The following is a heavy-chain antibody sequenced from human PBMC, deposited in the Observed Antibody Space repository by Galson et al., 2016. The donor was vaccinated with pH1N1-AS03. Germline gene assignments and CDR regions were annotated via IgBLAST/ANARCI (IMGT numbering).Heavy chain of an antibody. CDR3: ARDPRGPCSSATCPTTYYFGMDV. D-gene: IGHD1-26*01. V-gene: IGHV1-2*04. J-gene: IGHJ6*02. CDR1: GYIFTDFY. CDR2: INTDSGVT. Sequence: SVKVSCKASGYIFTDFYVHWVRQAPGQGLEWMGWINTDSGVTNYAQKFQAWVTMTGDTSISTAYMELYGLKSDDTAVYYCARDPRGPCSSATCPTTYYFGMDVWGQGTTVIVSS.